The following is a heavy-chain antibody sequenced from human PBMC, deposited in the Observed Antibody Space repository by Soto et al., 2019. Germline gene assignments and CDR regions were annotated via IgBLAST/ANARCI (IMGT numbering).Heavy chain of an antibody. CDR3: AGEVTSGYNIGY. CDR1: GGTFSSYA. D-gene: IGHD3-3*01. V-gene: IGHV1-69*01. CDR2: IIPIFGTA. J-gene: IGHJ4*02. Sequence: QVQLVQSGAEVKKPGSSVKVSCKASGGTFSSYAISWVRQAPGQGLEWMGGIIPIFGTANYAQKFQGRVTITADESARTVYLRLSGLRSEDTAVYSGAGEVTSGYNIGYWGQGTLVTVSS.